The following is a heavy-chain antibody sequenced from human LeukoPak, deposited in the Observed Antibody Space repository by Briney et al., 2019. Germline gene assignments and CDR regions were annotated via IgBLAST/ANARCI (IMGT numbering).Heavy chain of an antibody. CDR1: GGSISSGGYY. CDR3: ARVYSSSWTLDY. CDR2: IYYSGST. Sequence: SETLSLTCTVSGGSISSGGYYWSWIRQHPGKGLEWIGYIYYSGSTYYNPSLKSRVTISVDTFKNQFSLKLSSVTAADTAVYYCARVYSSSWTLDYWGQGTLVTVSS. D-gene: IGHD6-13*01. J-gene: IGHJ4*02. V-gene: IGHV4-31*03.